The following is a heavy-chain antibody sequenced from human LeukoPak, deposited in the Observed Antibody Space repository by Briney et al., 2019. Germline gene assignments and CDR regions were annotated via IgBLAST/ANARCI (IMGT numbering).Heavy chain of an antibody. Sequence: GGSLRLSCAASGFTFSSYSMNWVRQAPGKGLEWVSSISSSSSYIYYADSVKGRFTISRDNAKNSLYLQMNSLRAEDTALYYCASSIPIETGGYYFDYWGQGTLVTVSS. J-gene: IGHJ4*02. D-gene: IGHD1-14*01. V-gene: IGHV3-21*04. CDR3: ASSIPIETGGYYFDY. CDR1: GFTFSSYS. CDR2: ISSSSSYI.